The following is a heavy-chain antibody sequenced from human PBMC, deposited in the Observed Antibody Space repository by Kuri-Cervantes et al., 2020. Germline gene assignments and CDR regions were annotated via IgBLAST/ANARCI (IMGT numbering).Heavy chain of an antibody. CDR2: ISSSGSTI. V-gene: IGHV3-11*04. Sequence: GESLKISCAASGFTFSDYYMSWIRQAPGKGLEWVSYISSSGSTIYYADSVKGRFTISRDNAKNSLYLQMNSLRAEDTAVYYCAKYSGSYDYYYGMDVWGQGTTVTVSS. J-gene: IGHJ6*02. CDR1: GFTFSDYY. D-gene: IGHD1-26*01. CDR3: AKYSGSYDYYYGMDV.